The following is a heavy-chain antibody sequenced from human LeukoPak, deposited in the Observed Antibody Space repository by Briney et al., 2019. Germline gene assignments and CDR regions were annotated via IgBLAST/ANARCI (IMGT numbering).Heavy chain of an antibody. V-gene: IGHV4-39*07. CDR3: ARAYYDFWSGYYTE. D-gene: IGHD3-3*01. CDR2: IYYSGST. J-gene: IGHJ4*02. Sequence: SETLSLTCTVSGGSISSSSYYWGWIRQPPGKGLEWIGSIYYSGSTYYNPSLKSRVTISVDTSKNQFSLKLSSVTAADAAVYYCARAYYDFWSGYYTEWGQGTLVTVSS. CDR1: GGSISSSSYY.